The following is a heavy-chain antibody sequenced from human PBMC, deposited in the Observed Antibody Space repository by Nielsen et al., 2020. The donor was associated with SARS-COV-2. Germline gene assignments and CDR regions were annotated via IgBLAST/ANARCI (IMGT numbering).Heavy chain of an antibody. CDR3: ASLSTVTNDYYYYYMDV. CDR2: ISTSSSPK. D-gene: IGHD4-11*01. CDR1: GFTFSTYS. V-gene: IGHV3-48*01. Sequence: GESLKISCAASGFTFSTYSMNWVRQAPGKGLEWVSYISTSSSPKYYADSVKGRFIISRDNAKNSLYLQMNSLRAEDTALYYCASLSTVTNDYYYYYMDVWGKGTTVTVSS. J-gene: IGHJ6*03.